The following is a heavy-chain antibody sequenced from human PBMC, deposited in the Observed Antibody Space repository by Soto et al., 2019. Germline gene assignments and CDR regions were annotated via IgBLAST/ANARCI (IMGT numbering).Heavy chain of an antibody. CDR1: GFTFSSSN. Sequence: PGGSLRLSCAASGFTFSSSNMNWVRQAPGKGLEWVSAISGSGSYTYYADSVKGRFTISRDNSKNTLYLQMNSLRAEDTAVYYCAKAWDSSGYYYVGIDAFDIWGQGTMVTVSS. V-gene: IGHV3-23*01. J-gene: IGHJ3*02. CDR2: ISGSGSYT. CDR3: AKAWDSSGYYYVGIDAFDI. D-gene: IGHD3-22*01.